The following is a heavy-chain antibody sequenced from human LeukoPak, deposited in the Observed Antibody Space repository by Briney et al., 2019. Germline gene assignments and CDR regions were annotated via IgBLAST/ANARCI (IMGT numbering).Heavy chain of an antibody. V-gene: IGHV4-34*01. CDR2: INHSGST. CDR1: GGSFSGYY. Sequence: SSETLSLTCAVYGGSFSGYYWSWIRQPPGKGLEWIGEINHSGSTNYNPSLKSRVTISVDTSKNQFSLKLSSVTAADTAVYYCARARNYYDNSGYYYEGDAFDIWGQGTMVTVSS. CDR3: ARARNYYDNSGYYYEGDAFDI. J-gene: IGHJ3*02. D-gene: IGHD3-22*01.